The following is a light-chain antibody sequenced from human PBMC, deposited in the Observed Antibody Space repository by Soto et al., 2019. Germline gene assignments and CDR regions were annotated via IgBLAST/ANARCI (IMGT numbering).Light chain of an antibody. J-gene: IGKJ1*01. CDR3: QQYGSLGT. Sequence: ENVLTQSPGTLSLSPGERATLSCRASQSFSSSYLAWYQQKPGQAPRLLIYGTSTRATGVPDRFSGSGSQTDFTLTISRLEPEDFAVYYCQQYGSLGTFGPGTRVEIK. CDR2: GTS. V-gene: IGKV3-20*01. CDR1: QSFSSSY.